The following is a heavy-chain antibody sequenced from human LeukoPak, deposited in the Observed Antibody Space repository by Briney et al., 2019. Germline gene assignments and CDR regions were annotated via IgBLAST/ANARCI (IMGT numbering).Heavy chain of an antibody. D-gene: IGHD3-10*01. CDR1: GGSTSSSSYY. V-gene: IGHV4-39*01. Sequence: SETLSLTCTVSGGSTSSSSYYWGWIRQPPGKGLEWIGSIYYSGSTYYNPSLKSRVTISVDTSKNQFSLKLSSVTAADTAVYYCARTRGPYDAFDIWGQGTMVTVSS. CDR2: IYYSGST. CDR3: ARTRGPYDAFDI. J-gene: IGHJ3*02.